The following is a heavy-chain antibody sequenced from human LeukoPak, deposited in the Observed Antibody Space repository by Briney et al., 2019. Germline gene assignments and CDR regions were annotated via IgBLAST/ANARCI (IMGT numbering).Heavy chain of an antibody. D-gene: IGHD2-15*01. CDR3: ARELLAASHFFDY. CDR2: IYTSGNT. J-gene: IGHJ4*02. CDR1: GGSISGGSYY. Sequence: PSQTLSLTCTVSGGSISGGSYYWSWIRQPAGKGLEWIGRIYTSGNTNYNPSLKSRVTISVDTSTNQFSLKLSSVTATDTAVYYCARELLAASHFFDYWGQGTLVTVSS. V-gene: IGHV4-61*02.